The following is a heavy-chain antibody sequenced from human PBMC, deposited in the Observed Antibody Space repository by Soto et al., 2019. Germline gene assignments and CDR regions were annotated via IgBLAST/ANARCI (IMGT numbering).Heavy chain of an antibody. CDR1: GGSISSSSYY. CDR2: IYYSGST. J-gene: IGHJ4*02. V-gene: IGHV4-39*01. D-gene: IGHD3-9*01. Sequence: SETLSLTCTVSGGSISSSSYYWGWIRQPPGKGLEWIGSIYYSGSTYYNPSLRSRVTISVDTSKNQFSLKLSSVTAADTAVYYCARRPYYDILTGYYDYWGQGTLVTVSS. CDR3: ARRPYYDILTGYYDY.